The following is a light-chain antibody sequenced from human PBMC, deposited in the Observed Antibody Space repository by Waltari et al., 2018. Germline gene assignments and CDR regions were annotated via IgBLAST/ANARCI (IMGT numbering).Light chain of an antibody. CDR3: VLYVGGGSWV. V-gene: IGLV8-61*01. CDR1: SGSVSYNYY. J-gene: IGLJ3*02. CDR2: RTN. Sequence: TVVTQEPSFSVSPGGTVTLTCGLSSGSVSYNYYPIWYQQTQGQTPRTLIDRTNTRSSGVSDRFAGSILGNKAALTITGAQANDASDYYCVLYVGGGSWVFGGGTKLTVL.